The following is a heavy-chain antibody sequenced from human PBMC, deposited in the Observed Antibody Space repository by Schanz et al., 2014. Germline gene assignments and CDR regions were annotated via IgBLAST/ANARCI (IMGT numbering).Heavy chain of an antibody. CDR2: IWYDENNK. Sequence: VQLVESGGGVVQPGGSLRLSCAASGFIFSNYGMHWVRQAPGKGLEWVAVIWYDENNKYYADSVKGRLTMSRDNSKNTLYLQMNSLRADDTAVYFCARAHGNNWYGKGLDYWGQGTQVTVSS. CDR1: GFIFSNYG. V-gene: IGHV3-33*01. J-gene: IGHJ4*02. CDR3: ARAHGNNWYGKGLDY. D-gene: IGHD1-1*01.